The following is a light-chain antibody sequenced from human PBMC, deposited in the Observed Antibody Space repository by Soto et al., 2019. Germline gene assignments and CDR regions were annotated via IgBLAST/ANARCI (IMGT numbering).Light chain of an antibody. CDR3: QPYNNWPLT. Sequence: EIVMTQSPATLSVSPGEIATLSCRASQSVSNNYLAWYQQKPGQAPRLLIYDTSTRATGVPTRFSGSRSGAEFTLTINSLQSEDFAVYYCQPYNNWPLTFGGGTKVDI. CDR1: QSVSNN. J-gene: IGKJ4*01. V-gene: IGKV3-15*01. CDR2: DTS.